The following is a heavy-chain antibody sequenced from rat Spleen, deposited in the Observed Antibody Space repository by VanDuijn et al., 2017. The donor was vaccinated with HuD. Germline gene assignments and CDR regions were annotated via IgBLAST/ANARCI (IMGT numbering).Heavy chain of an antibody. CDR3: ARSGYYSSYGRYYVMDA. D-gene: IGHD1-2*01. CDR1: GYSITSNY. J-gene: IGHJ4*01. V-gene: IGHV3-1*01. CDR2: ISYSGST. Sequence: EVQLQESGPGLVKPSQSLSLTCSVTGYSITSNYWGWIRKFPGNKMEWIGHISYSGSTSYNPSLKSRISITRDTSKNQFFLQLNSVTTEDTATYYCARSGYYSSYGRYYVMDAWGQGASVTVSS.